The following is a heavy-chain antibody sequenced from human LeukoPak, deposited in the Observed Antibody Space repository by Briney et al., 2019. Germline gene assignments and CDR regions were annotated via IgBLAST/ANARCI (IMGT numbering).Heavy chain of an antibody. CDR2: INPNSGGT. D-gene: IGHD5-18*01. Sequence: ASVKVSCKASGYTFTGYYMHWVRQAPRQGLEGMGRINPNSGGTNYAQKFQGRVTMTRDTSISTAYMELSRLRSDDTAVYYCARDRGQLWLCDWGQGTLVTVSS. CDR3: ARDRGQLWLCD. V-gene: IGHV1-2*06. J-gene: IGHJ4*02. CDR1: GYTFTGYY.